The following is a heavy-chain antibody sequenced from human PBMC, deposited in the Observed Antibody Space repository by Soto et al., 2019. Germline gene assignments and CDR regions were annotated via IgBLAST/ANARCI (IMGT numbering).Heavy chain of an antibody. Sequence: GGSGKGSCKAFGYTLTGHYMHWGGQAPGQGLGWMGWINPNSGGTNYAQKFQGWVTMTRDTSISTAYMELSRLRSDDTAVYYCARGNPRSFPDYWGQGTRVTVSS. CDR1: GYTLTGHY. D-gene: IGHD3-10*01. CDR2: INPNSGGT. CDR3: ARGNPRSFPDY. J-gene: IGHJ4*02. V-gene: IGHV1-2*04.